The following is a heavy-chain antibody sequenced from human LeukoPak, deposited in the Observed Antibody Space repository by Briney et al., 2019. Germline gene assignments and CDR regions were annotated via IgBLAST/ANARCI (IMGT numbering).Heavy chain of an antibody. Sequence: PGRSLRLSCAASGFTFSTYAMHWVRQAPGKGLEWVSYIFSSGSVIYYSDSVKGRFTISRDNAKNSLYLQMNSLRAEDTAVYYCARVDEGNSGGDYWGQGTLVTVSS. CDR1: GFTFSTYA. CDR3: ARVDEGNSGGDY. CDR2: IFSSGSVI. J-gene: IGHJ4*02. D-gene: IGHD4-23*01. V-gene: IGHV3-48*03.